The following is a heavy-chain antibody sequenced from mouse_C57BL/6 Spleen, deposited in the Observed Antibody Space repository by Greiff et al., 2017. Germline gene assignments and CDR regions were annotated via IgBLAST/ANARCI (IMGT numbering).Heavy chain of an antibody. CDR3: VRHEEMRLRGWYFDV. V-gene: IGHV5-6*01. J-gene: IGHJ1*03. CDR2: ISSGGSYS. Sequence: EVKLMESGGDLVKPGGSLKLSCAASGFTFSSYGMSWVRQTPDKRLEWVATISSGGSYSYYPDRVKGRFTISRDNAKNTLYLQMSNLKSEDTAMYYCVRHEEMRLRGWYFDVCGTGTAVTVTS. D-gene: IGHD2-2*01. CDR1: GFTFSSYG.